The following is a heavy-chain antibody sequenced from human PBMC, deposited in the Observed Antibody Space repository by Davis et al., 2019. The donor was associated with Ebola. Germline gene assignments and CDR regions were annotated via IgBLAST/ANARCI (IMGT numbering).Heavy chain of an antibody. CDR2: ISVSSGYI. CDR1: GFIFSSYT. Sequence: PGGSLRLSCAASGFIFSSYTMNWVRQAPGKGLEWVSSISVSSGYIYYEDSVKGRFTISRDNAKNSLYLQMNSLRAEDTAVYYCARRSGYSYGYEGMDVWGKGTTVTVSS. D-gene: IGHD5-18*01. J-gene: IGHJ6*04. CDR3: ARRSGYSYGYEGMDV. V-gene: IGHV3-21*01.